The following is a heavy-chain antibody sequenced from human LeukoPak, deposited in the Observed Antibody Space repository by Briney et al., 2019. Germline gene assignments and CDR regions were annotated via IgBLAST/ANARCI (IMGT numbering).Heavy chain of an antibody. CDR2: IYPADSDT. D-gene: IGHD5-12*01. Sequence: GESLMISCKGSGYSFTIYWIGWVRQMPGKGLEWMGIIYPADSDTRYSPSFQGQVTISADKSISTTYLQWSSLKASDTAMYYCARLREGGYDEYSQHWGQGTLVTVSS. CDR3: ARLREGGYDEYSQH. V-gene: IGHV5-51*01. CDR1: GYSFTIYW. J-gene: IGHJ1*01.